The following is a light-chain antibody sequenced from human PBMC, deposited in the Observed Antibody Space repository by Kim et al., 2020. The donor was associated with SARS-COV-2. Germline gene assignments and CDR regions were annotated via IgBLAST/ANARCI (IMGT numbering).Light chain of an antibody. J-gene: IGKJ1*01. CDR2: GAS. CDR1: QSVSSSY. CDR3: QLYGSSPRT. Sequence: EIVLTQSPGTLSLSPGERATLSCRASQSVSSSYLAWYQQKPGQAPRLLIYGASSRATGIPDRFSGSGSGTDFTLTISRVEPEDFAVYYCQLYGSSPRTFGQGTKVDIK. V-gene: IGKV3-20*01.